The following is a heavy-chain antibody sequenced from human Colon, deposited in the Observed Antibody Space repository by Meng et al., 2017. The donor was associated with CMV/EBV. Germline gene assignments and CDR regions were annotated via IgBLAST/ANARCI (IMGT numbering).Heavy chain of an antibody. Sequence: ASVKVSCKAYGYTFSNYGMSWVRQAPGQGPEWLGWVNADNGDTYYAQKMQDRVAMTAETSTSTAYLELRSLRSDDTAVYYCARVIQSSGVVISPFNYWGQGTTVTVSS. CDR3: ARVIQSSGVVISPFNY. D-gene: IGHD3-3*01. J-gene: IGHJ6*02. CDR2: VNADNGDT. CDR1: GYTFSNYG. V-gene: IGHV1-18*01.